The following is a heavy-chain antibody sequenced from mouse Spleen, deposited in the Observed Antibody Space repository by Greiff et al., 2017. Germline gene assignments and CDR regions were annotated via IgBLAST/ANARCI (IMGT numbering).Heavy chain of an antibody. J-gene: IGHJ3*01. CDR2: IWGGGST. D-gene: IGHD3-2*01. CDR1: GFSLTSYG. Sequence: VQRVESGPGLVAPSQSLSITCTVSGFSLTSYGVDWVRQSPGKGLEWLGVIWGGGSTNYNSALKSRLSISKDNSKSQVFLKMNSLQTDDTAMYYCAVTDSSGYRFAYWGQGTLVTVSA. V-gene: IGHV2-6*01. CDR3: AVTDSSGYRFAY.